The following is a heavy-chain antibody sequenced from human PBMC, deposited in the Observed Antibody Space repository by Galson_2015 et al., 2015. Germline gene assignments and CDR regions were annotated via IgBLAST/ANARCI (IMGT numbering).Heavy chain of an antibody. Sequence: SLRLSCAASGFTFSDYYMSWIRQAPGKGLEWVSYISSSGSTIYYADSVKGRFTISRDNAKNSLYLQMNSLRAEDTAVYYCASGARYSSSPAAPIFDYWGQGTLVTVSS. CDR1: GFTFSDYY. CDR2: ISSSGSTI. D-gene: IGHD6-13*01. J-gene: IGHJ4*02. CDR3: ASGARYSSSPAAPIFDY. V-gene: IGHV3-11*01.